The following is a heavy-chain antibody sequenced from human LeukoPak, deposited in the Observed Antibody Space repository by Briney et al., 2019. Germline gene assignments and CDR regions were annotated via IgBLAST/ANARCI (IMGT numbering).Heavy chain of an antibody. J-gene: IGHJ4*02. CDR2: MNPNSGNT. CDR3: ARGLPDFWSGYYTGDDY. Sequence: GASVKVSCKASGYTFTSYDINWVRQATGQGLERMGWMNPNSGNTGYAQKFQGRVTMTRNTSISTAYMELSSLRSEDTAVYYCARGLPDFWSGYYTGDDYWGQGTLVTVSS. D-gene: IGHD3-3*01. V-gene: IGHV1-8*01. CDR1: GYTFTSYD.